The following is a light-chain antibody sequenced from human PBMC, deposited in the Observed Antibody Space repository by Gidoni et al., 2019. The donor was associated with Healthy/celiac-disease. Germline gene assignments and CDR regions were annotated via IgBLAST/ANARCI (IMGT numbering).Light chain of an antibody. Sequence: EIVLTQSPGTLSLSPGERATLSCRASQSVSSSYLAWYQQQPGQAPRRLIYGASSRATGIPDRFSGSGSGTDFTLTISRLEPEDFAVYYCQQYGSSPRYTFGQGTKLEIK. CDR2: GAS. V-gene: IGKV3-20*01. CDR1: QSVSSSY. CDR3: QQYGSSPRYT. J-gene: IGKJ2*01.